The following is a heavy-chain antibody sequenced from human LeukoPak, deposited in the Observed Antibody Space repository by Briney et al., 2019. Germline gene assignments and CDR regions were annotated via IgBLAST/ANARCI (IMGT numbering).Heavy chain of an antibody. CDR3: ARDRCAGCWYFDL. D-gene: IGHD4-17*01. V-gene: IGHV4-61*02. Sequence: SETLSLTCTVSGGSISSGSYYWSWIRQPAGKGLEWIGRIYTSGSTNHNPSLKSRVTIPVDTSKNQFSLKLSSVTAADTAVYYCARDRCAGCWYFDLWGRGTLVTVSS. CDR2: IYTSGST. CDR1: GGSISSGSYY. J-gene: IGHJ2*01.